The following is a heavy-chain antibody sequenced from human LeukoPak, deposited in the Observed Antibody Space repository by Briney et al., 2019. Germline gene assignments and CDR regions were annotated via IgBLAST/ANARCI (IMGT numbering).Heavy chain of an antibody. V-gene: IGHV1-69*06. Sequence: ASAVKVSCTASVGTLSNYAISWVRQAPGQAREWMGGGFPIFGTANNVQKVQGRVTITEDKSTRPAYMDLSSLRSEDTAVYYCARVRFTMVGGVIISGPTWFDPWGQGTMVTVSS. D-gene: IGHD3-10*01. CDR2: GFPIFGTA. CDR3: ARVRFTMVGGVIISGPTWFDP. CDR1: VGTLSNYA. J-gene: IGHJ5*02.